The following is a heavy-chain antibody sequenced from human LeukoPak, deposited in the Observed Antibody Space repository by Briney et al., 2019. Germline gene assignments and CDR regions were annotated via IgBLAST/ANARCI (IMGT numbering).Heavy chain of an antibody. Sequence: GGSLRLSCAASGFTFSSYGMHWVRQAPGKGLEWVAFIRYDGSNKYYADSVKGRFTISRDNSKNTLYLQMNSLRAEDTAVYYCAKGHDTYYYDSSGYLDAFDIWGQGTMVTVSS. D-gene: IGHD3-22*01. V-gene: IGHV3-30*02. CDR3: AKGHDTYYYDSSGYLDAFDI. CDR1: GFTFSSYG. CDR2: IRYDGSNK. J-gene: IGHJ3*02.